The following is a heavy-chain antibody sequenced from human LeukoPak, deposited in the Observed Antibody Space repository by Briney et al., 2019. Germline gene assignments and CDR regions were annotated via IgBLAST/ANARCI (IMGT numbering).Heavy chain of an antibody. CDR3: ARQTMVRGVPL. Sequence: SETLSLTCTVSGGSISSYYWSWIRQPPGKGLEWIGYIYYSGSTNYNPSLKSRVTISVDTSKNQFSLKLSSVTAADTAVYYCARQTMVRGVPLWGQGTLVTVSS. J-gene: IGHJ4*02. D-gene: IGHD3-10*01. V-gene: IGHV4-59*08. CDR2: IYYSGST. CDR1: GGSISSYY.